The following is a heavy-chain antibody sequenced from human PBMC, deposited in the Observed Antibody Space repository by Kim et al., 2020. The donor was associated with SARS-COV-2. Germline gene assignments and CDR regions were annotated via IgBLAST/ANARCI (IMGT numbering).Heavy chain of an antibody. CDR1: GYTFTSYY. D-gene: IGHD4-4*01. J-gene: IGHJ4*02. CDR2: INPSGGST. CDR3: ARANWLGGNYLLDY. Sequence: ASVKVSCKASGYTFTSYYMHWVRQAPGQGLDWMGVINPSGGSTSYAQKFQGRVTMTRDTSTSTVYMELSSLRAADTAVYYCARANWLGGNYLLDYWGQGTLVTVSS. V-gene: IGHV1-46*01.